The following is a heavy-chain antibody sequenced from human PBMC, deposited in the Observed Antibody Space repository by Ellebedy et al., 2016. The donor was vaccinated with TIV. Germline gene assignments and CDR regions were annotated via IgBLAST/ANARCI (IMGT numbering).Heavy chain of an antibody. CDR3: ARYYTGTNWFDP. CDR1: GASLSGYQ. J-gene: IGHJ5*02. V-gene: IGHV4-34*01. D-gene: IGHD4-17*01. Sequence: MPSETLSLTCAVYGASLSGYQWSWIRLSPGKGLQWIGEINDVGTTNYNPSLKSRVTISVDTSKIQFSLKLSSVTAADTAIYYCARYYTGTNWFDPWGQGTLVTVSS. CDR2: INDVGTT.